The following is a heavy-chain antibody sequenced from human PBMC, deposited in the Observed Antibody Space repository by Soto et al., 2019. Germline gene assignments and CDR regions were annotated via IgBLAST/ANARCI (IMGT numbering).Heavy chain of an antibody. V-gene: IGHV1-18*01. CDR3: ARDYYGWGAPDHYGMDV. J-gene: IGHJ6*04. CDR1: GYTFTNYG. CDR2: ISTYTGNT. Sequence: ASVKVSCKASGYTFTNYGISWVRQAPGQGLEWLGWISTYTGNTDYAQKLQGRLTMTTDTSTTTAYMELRSLRSDDTAVYYCARDYYGWGAPDHYGMDVGGKGTTVTVS. D-gene: IGHD3-10*01.